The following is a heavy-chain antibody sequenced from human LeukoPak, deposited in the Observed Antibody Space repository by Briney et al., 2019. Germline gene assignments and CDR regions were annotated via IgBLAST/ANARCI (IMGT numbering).Heavy chain of an antibody. D-gene: IGHD2-15*01. V-gene: IGHV3-74*01. J-gene: IGHJ3*02. CDR3: ARALVAGVTLNALDI. Sequence: GESLKISCAASGFSFSSYWMHWVRQVPGKGLVWVARIQYDGSTTNYADSVKGRFTISRDNAKKTLYVQMNSLRAEDTAVYYCARALVAGVTLNALDIWGQGTMVTVSS. CDR1: GFSFSSYW. CDR2: IQYDGSTT.